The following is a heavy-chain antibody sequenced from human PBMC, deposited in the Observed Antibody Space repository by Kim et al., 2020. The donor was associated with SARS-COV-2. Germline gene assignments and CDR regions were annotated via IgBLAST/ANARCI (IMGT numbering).Heavy chain of an antibody. CDR2: MNPNSGNT. CDR3: ASQSSIAARPGYYYYYMDV. CDR1: GYTFTSYD. Sequence: ASVKVSCKASGYTFTSYDINWVRQATGQGLEWMGWMNPNSGNTGYAQKFQGRVTMTRNTSISTAYMELSSLRSEDTAVYYCASQSSIAARPGYYYYYMDVWGKGTTVTVSS. J-gene: IGHJ6*03. D-gene: IGHD6-6*01. V-gene: IGHV1-8*01.